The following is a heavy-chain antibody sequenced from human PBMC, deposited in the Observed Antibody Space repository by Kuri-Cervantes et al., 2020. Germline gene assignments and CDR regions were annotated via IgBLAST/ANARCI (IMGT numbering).Heavy chain of an antibody. V-gene: IGHV4-59*01. J-gene: IGHJ4*02. Sequence: ESLKISCTVSGGSISSYCWSWIRQPPGKGLEWIGYIYYSGSTNYNPSLKSRVTISVDTSKNQFSLKLSSVTAADTAVYYCARVNQGGFDYWGQGTLVTVSS. CDR1: GGSISSYC. CDR3: ARVNQGGFDY. CDR2: IYYSGST. D-gene: IGHD1-14*01.